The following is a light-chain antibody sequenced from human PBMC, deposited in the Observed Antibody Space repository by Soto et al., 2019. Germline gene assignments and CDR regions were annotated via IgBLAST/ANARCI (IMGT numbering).Light chain of an antibody. J-gene: IGLJ1*01. CDR1: SSDVGGYNY. CDR2: DVS. Sequence: QSVLTQPASVSGSPGQSITISCTGTSSDVGGYNYVSWYQHHPGKAPKLMIYDVSNRPSGVSNRFSGSKSGNTASLTISGLQPEDEADYYCSSYTTSTPPQLVLGTGTKVPVL. V-gene: IGLV2-14*03. CDR3: SSYTTSTPPQLV.